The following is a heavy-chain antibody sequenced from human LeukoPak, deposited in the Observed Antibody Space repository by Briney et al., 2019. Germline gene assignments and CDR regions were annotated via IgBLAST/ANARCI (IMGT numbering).Heavy chain of an antibody. CDR3: ARDLVGSNWYFGY. J-gene: IGHJ4*02. CDR2: INPNSGGT. CDR1: GYTFTDYF. D-gene: IGHD6-13*01. Sequence: GASVKVSYKASGYTFTDYFMHWVRQAPGQGLEWMGWINPNSGGTNYAPKFQGRVTMTRDTSISTAYMEVSRLKSDDTAVYYCARDLVGSNWYFGYWGQGTLVTVSS. V-gene: IGHV1-2*02.